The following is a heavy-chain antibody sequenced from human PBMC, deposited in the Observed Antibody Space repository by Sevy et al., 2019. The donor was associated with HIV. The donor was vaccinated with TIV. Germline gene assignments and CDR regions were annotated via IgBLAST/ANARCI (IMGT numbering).Heavy chain of an antibody. CDR1: GYTFTGYY. D-gene: IGHD6-13*01. Sequence: ASVKVSCKASGYTFTGYYMHWVRQAPGQGLEWMGRINPNSGGTNYAQKFQGRVTMTRDTSISTAYMELSRLRSDDTAVYYCARVGEIIAAAGTGTNFDYWGQGTLVTVSS. CDR2: INPNSGGT. V-gene: IGHV1-2*06. J-gene: IGHJ4*02. CDR3: ARVGEIIAAAGTGTNFDY.